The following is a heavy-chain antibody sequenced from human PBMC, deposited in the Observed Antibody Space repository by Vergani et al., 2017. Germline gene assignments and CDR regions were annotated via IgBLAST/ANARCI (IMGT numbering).Heavy chain of an antibody. CDR3: ARDSRGYGWGSYEAWFDP. J-gene: IGHJ5*02. Sequence: QVQLQESGPGLVKPSETLSLTCTVSGYSISSGYYWGWIRQPPGKGLEWIGSIYHSGSTYYNPSLKSRVTISVDTSKNQFSLKLGSLTAADTAVYYCARDSRGYGWGSYEAWFDPWGQGTLFTVSS. CDR1: GYSISSGYY. V-gene: IGHV4-38-2*02. D-gene: IGHD3-16*01. CDR2: IYHSGST.